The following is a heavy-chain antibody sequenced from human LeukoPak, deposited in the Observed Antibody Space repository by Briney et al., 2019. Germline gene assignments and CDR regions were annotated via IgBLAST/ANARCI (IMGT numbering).Heavy chain of an antibody. CDR1: GYTFTSYG. D-gene: IGHD3-10*01. V-gene: IGHV1-18*01. CDR3: ARADYYGSGSSRPAFDP. Sequence: VASVKVSCKASGYTFTSYGISWVRQAPGQGLEWMGWISAYDNNRKYAQKLQGRVTMTTDTSTSTAYMELRSLRSDDTAVYYCARADYYGSGSSRPAFDPWGQGTLVTVSS. J-gene: IGHJ5*02. CDR2: ISAYDNNR.